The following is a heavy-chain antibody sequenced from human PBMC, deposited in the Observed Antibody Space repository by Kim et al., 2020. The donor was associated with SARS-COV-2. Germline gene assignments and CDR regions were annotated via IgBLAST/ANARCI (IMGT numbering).Heavy chain of an antibody. CDR3: ARSRGTGTYAFDI. J-gene: IGHJ3*02. Sequence: GGSLRLSCAASGFTFSSYAMHWVRQAPGKGLEWEAVISYDGSKKYYADSVEGRFTISRDNSKNTLYLQMNGLRAEDTTVYYCARSRGTGTYAFDIWGQGTMVTVSS. V-gene: IGHV3-30-3*01. CDR2: ISYDGSKK. CDR1: GFTFSSYA. D-gene: IGHD1-7*01.